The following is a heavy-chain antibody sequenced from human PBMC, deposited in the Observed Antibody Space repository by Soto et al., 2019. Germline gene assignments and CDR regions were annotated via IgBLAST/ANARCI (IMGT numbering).Heavy chain of an antibody. J-gene: IGHJ3*02. Sequence: QVQLVESGGGLVKPGGSLRLSCAASGFTFSDYYMSWIRQAPGTGLEWVSYISSSGRTIYYADSVKGRFTISRDNAKNSIYLEMNSLRADENAVYYCAREGYGGWELLPHDAVEIWGQGTMVTVSS. CDR1: GFTFSDYY. CDR2: ISSSGRTI. V-gene: IGHV3-11*01. D-gene: IGHD1-26*01. CDR3: AREGYGGWELLPHDAVEI.